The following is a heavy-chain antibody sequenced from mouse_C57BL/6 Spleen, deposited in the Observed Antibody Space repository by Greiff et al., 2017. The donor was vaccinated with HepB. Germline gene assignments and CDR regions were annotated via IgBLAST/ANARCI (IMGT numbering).Heavy chain of an antibody. D-gene: IGHD2-4*01. J-gene: IGHJ2*01. CDR3: ARDGLYDYDGAYFDY. CDR1: GYSITSGYY. Sequence: EVKLMESGPGLVKPSQSLSLTCSVTGYSITSGYYWNWIRQFPGNKLEWMGYISYDGSNNYNPSLKNRISITRDTSKNQFFLKLNSVTTEDTATYYCARDGLYDYDGAYFDYWGQGTTLTVSS. V-gene: IGHV3-6*01. CDR2: ISYDGSN.